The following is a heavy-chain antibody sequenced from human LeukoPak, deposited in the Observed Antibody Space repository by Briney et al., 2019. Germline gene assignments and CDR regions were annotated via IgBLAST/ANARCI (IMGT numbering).Heavy chain of an antibody. CDR3: ARDPGYSSFDY. D-gene: IGHD6-13*01. J-gene: IGHJ4*02. CDR2: IKEDGSVR. V-gene: IGHV3-7*01. Sequence: GGSLGLSCGVSGFTFGRSWMSWVRQTPAKGLEFVANIKEDGSVRNYVDSVQGRFTISRDNAKNSLYLHMNSLRAEDTAVYYCARDPGYSSFDYWGQGTLDTVSS. CDR1: GFTFGRSW.